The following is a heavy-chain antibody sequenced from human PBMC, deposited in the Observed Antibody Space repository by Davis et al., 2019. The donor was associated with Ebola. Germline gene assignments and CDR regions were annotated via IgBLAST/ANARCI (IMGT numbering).Heavy chain of an antibody. CDR3: ARETYSGNYYYFDY. V-gene: IGHV1-2*06. D-gene: IGHD1-26*01. CDR2: INPNSGVT. CDR1: GYTFTDYF. J-gene: IGHJ4*02. Sequence: ASVKVSCKASGYTFTDYFIHWVRQAPGQGLEWMGRINPNSGVTNYAQKFQGRVTMSRDTSINTAYMELSGLRSDDTAFYYCARETYSGNYYYFDYWGQGTLVTVSS.